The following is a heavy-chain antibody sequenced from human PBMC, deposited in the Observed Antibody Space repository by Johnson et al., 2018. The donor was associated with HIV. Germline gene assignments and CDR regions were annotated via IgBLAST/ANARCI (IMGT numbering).Heavy chain of an antibody. CDR3: ARDVGSGWYWDAFDI. Sequence: QVQLVESGGGVVQPGRSLRLSCAASGFTFSSYAMHWVRQAPGKGLEWVAVISYDGSNKYYADSVKGRFPISRDNSKNTLYLQMNSLRAEDTAVYYCARDVGSGWYWDAFDIWGQGTMVTVSS. CDR2: ISYDGSNK. CDR1: GFTFSSYA. J-gene: IGHJ3*02. D-gene: IGHD6-19*01. V-gene: IGHV3-30*04.